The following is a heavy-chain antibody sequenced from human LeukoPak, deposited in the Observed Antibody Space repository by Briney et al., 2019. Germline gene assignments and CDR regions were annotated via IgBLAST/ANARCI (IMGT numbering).Heavy chain of an antibody. Sequence: GGSLRLSCAASGFAFSSYAMNWVRQAPGKGLEWVSGIGYTGDSTFYADSVKGRFTISRDDAKNSLYLQMNSLRDEDTAVYYCARDKDFGFDYWGQGTLVTVSS. CDR3: ARDKDFGFDY. CDR2: IGYTGDST. J-gene: IGHJ4*02. V-gene: IGHV3-23*01. D-gene: IGHD3-10*01. CDR1: GFAFSSYA.